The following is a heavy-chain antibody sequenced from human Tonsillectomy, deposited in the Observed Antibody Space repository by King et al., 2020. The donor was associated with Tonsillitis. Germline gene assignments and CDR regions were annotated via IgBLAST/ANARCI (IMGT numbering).Heavy chain of an antibody. J-gene: IGHJ4*02. D-gene: IGHD1-26*01. CDR1: GFTFSSYW. CDR3: ASASYSGSLFDY. Sequence: VQLVESGGGLVQPGGSLRLSCAASGFTFSSYWMHWVRQAPGKGLVWVSRINSDGSSTSYADSVKGRFTISRDNAKNTLYLQMISPRAEDTAVYYCASASYSGSLFDYWGQGTLVTVSS. CDR2: INSDGSST. V-gene: IGHV3-74*02.